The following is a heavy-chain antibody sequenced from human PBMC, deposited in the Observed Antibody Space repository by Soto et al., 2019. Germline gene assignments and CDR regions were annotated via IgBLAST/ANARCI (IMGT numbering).Heavy chain of an antibody. CDR2: IYYSGST. V-gene: IGHV4-39*01. CDR3: ASQQLLHYYYRMDV. Sequence: QLQLQESGPGLVKPSETLSLTCTVSGGSISSSSYYWGWIRQPPGKGLEWIGSIYYSGSTYYNPSPTRLVPLSVDTSNNQFSLTLLSVPAADTALYSSASQQLLHYYYRMDVWGHGTTVTVSS. CDR1: GGSISSSSYY. D-gene: IGHD6-6*01. J-gene: IGHJ6*02.